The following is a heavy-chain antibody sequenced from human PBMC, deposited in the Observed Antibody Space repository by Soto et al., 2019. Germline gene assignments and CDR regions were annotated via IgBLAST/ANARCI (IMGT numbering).Heavy chain of an antibody. V-gene: IGHV4-39*01. Sequence: QLQLQESGPGLVQPSETLSLTCTVSGGSSSSRSYYWAWIRQPPGKGLEWIGSMYYSGTTYYNPSLKSRVTMSVDTSKNQFSLRLNSVTAADTALYYCASQICTSAGCSDVEHFDFWGQGTLVTVSS. CDR1: GGSSSSRSYY. J-gene: IGHJ4*02. D-gene: IGHD2-2*01. CDR2: MYYSGTT. CDR3: ASQICTSAGCSDVEHFDF.